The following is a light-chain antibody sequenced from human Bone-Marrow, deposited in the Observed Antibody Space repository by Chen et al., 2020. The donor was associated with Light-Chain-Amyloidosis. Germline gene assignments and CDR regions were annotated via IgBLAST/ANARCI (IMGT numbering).Light chain of an antibody. CDR3: QQRSSWPSIT. V-gene: IGKV3-11*01. Sequence: VLTQSPATLSLSPGERASLFCTASQGIGTYLAWYRQQPGQAPRLLIYDASNRATYIPARFTAWGSGTDFTLTITNLEPEDFAVYYCQQRSSWPSITFGQGTRLEIK. CDR1: QGIGTY. J-gene: IGKJ5*01. CDR2: DAS.